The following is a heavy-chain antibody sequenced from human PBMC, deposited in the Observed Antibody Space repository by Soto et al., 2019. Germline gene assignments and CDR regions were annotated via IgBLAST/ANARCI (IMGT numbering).Heavy chain of an antibody. Sequence: QVQLVQSGAEVKKPGASVKVSCKASGYTFTSYAMHWVRQAPGQRLEWMGWINAGNGNTKYSQKFQGRVTITRDTSASTAYMGLSSLRSEDTAVYYCARLGFRGSTYYCYGMDVWGQGTTVTVSS. CDR1: GYTFTSYA. V-gene: IGHV1-3*01. CDR3: ARLGFRGSTYYCYGMDV. J-gene: IGHJ6*02. CDR2: INAGNGNT. D-gene: IGHD2-15*01.